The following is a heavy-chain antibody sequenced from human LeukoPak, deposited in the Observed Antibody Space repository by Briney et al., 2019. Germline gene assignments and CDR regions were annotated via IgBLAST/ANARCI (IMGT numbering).Heavy chain of an antibody. V-gene: IGHV4-4*02. CDR2: IYHSGST. CDR1: GFTFSSYW. D-gene: IGHD1-26*01. J-gene: IGHJ3*02. CDR3: ARESDSGSYGMGAFDI. Sequence: PGGSLRLSCAASGFTFSSYWMSWVRQAPGKGLEWIGEIYHSGSTNYNPSLKSRVTISVDKSKNQFSLKLSSVTAADTAVYYCARESDSGSYGMGAFDIWGQGTMVTVSS.